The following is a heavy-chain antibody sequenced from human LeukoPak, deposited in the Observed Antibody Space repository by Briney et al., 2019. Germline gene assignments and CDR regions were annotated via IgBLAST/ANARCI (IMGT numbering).Heavy chain of an antibody. Sequence: GASVKVSCKASGGTFSSYAISWVRQAPGQGLEWIGGIIPIFGTANYAQKFQGRVTITADESTSTAYMELSSLRSEDTAVYYCARVGYSYGEFDYWGQGTLVTVSS. CDR1: GGTFSSYA. CDR2: IIPIFGTA. D-gene: IGHD5-18*01. CDR3: ARVGYSYGEFDY. V-gene: IGHV1-69*13. J-gene: IGHJ4*02.